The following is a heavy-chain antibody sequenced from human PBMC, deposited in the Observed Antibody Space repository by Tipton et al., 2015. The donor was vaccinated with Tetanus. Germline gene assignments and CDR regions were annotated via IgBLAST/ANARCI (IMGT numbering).Heavy chain of an antibody. CDR1: GGSISSYN. V-gene: IGHV4-59*01. D-gene: IGHD4-17*01. Sequence: TLSLTCTVSGGSISSYNWSWIRQQPGKGMEWIGYIDNSGSTNYNTSLKSRVTISVDMSKNQFSMKLSSVTAADTAVYYSARSGDYRLFAYDIWCQGTMFSVSS. CDR2: IDNSGST. J-gene: IGHJ3*02. CDR3: ARSGDYRLFAYDI.